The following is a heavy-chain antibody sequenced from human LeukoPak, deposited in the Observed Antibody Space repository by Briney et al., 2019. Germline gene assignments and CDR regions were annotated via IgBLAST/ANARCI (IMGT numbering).Heavy chain of an antibody. J-gene: IGHJ4*02. CDR3: ASWGAGGNS. V-gene: IGHV3-9*01. D-gene: IGHD3-16*01. CDR2: ISWNSGSI. Sequence: GRSLRLSCAASGFTFDDYAMHWVRQAPGKGLEWVSGISWNSGSIGYADSVKGRFTISRDNADNSLSLQMNSLRAEDTAVYYCASWGAGGNSWGQGTLVTVSS. CDR1: GFTFDDYA.